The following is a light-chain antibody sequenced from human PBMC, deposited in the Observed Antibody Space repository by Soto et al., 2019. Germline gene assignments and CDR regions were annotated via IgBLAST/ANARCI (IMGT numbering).Light chain of an antibody. V-gene: IGKV3-20*01. J-gene: IGKJ4*01. CDR3: QQYGSSPLT. CDR2: GAS. CDR1: QSVSSGY. Sequence: EIVLTQSPGTLSLSPGERATLSCRASQSVSSGYLAWYQQKPGQAPRLLIYGASSRATGIPDRFSGGGSGTDFTLTVSRLEPEDFAVYYCQQYGSSPLTFGGGTKVDI.